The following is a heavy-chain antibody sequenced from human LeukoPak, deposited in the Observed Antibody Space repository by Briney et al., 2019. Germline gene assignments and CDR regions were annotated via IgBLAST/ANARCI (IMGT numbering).Heavy chain of an antibody. Sequence: GRSLRLSCAASGFTFSSHAMHWVRQAPGKGLEWVAFISYDGSIKYYADSVKGRFTISRDNSKNTLYLQMSSLRTEDTAVYYCVRDRSTKYSCDYWGQGTLVSVSS. CDR3: VRDRSTKYSCDY. CDR1: GFTFSSHA. CDR2: ISYDGSIK. V-gene: IGHV3-30-3*01. J-gene: IGHJ4*02. D-gene: IGHD2-2*01.